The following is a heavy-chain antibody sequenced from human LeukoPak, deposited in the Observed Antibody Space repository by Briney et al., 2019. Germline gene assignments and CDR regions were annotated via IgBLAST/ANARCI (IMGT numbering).Heavy chain of an antibody. CDR2: IYHSGST. D-gene: IGHD3-10*01. CDR1: GGSISSSSYS. Sequence: SEPLSLTSTVSGGSISSSSYSWGWIPQPPGKGLEWIGEIYHSGSTNYNPSLKSPVTISLDKSKNQFSLKLSSVTAADTAVYYRARAGYCGSGSYFGLDYWGQGTLVTVSS. J-gene: IGHJ4*02. CDR3: ARAGYCGSGSYFGLDY. V-gene: IGHV4-39*07.